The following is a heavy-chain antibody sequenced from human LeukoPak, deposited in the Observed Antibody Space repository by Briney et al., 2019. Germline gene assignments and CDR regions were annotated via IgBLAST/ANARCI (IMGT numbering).Heavy chain of an antibody. Sequence: GASVKVSCKASGGTFSSYAISWVRQAPGQGLEWMGGIIPIFGTANYAQKFQGRVTITADESTSTAYMELSSLRSEDTAVYYCARRARDDILTGYYKGAFDIWGQGTMVTVSS. D-gene: IGHD3-9*01. V-gene: IGHV1-69*13. J-gene: IGHJ3*02. CDR3: ARRARDDILTGYYKGAFDI. CDR2: IIPIFGTA. CDR1: GGTFSSYA.